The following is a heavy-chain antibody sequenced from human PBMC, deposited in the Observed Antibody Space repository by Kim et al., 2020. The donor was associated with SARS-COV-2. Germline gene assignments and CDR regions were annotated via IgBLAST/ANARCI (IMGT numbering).Heavy chain of an antibody. CDR2: IYYSGST. V-gene: IGHV4-31*03. Sequence: SETLSLTCTVSGGSISSGGYYWSWIRQHPGKGLEWIGYIYYSGSTYYNPSLKSRVTISVDTSKNQFSLKLSSVTAADTAVYYCACQVYDTDLGYFDYWGQGTLVTVSS. CDR1: GGSISSGGYY. J-gene: IGHJ4*02. D-gene: IGHD3-22*01. CDR3: ACQVYDTDLGYFDY.